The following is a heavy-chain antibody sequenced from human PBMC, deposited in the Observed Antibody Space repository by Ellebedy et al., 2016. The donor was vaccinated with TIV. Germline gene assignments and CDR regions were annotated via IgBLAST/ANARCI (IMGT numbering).Heavy chain of an antibody. V-gene: IGHV4-39*07. CDR3: ARVSLLLSGDFDF. J-gene: IGHJ4*02. Sequence: MPSQTLSLTCSVSGGSVTSPTHHWVWIRQPPGARLEWIGVLYCIGGTGYSPSLESRVTRSLDTSTSQLSLMLRSVTAAETAIYYCARVSLLLSGDFDFWGQGTLVTVSS. CDR2: LYCIGGT. D-gene: IGHD3-22*01. CDR1: GGSVTSPTHH.